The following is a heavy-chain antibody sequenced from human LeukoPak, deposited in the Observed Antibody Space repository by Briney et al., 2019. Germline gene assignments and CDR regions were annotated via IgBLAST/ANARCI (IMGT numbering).Heavy chain of an antibody. V-gene: IGHV4-39*07. CDR3: ARERSGSLLWFGELLTPNYYGYYFDY. CDR2: IYYSGST. CDR1: GGSISSSSYY. J-gene: IGHJ4*02. Sequence: PSETLSLTCTVSGGSISSSSYYWGWIRQPPGKGLEWIGSIYYSGSTNYNPSLKSRVTISVDTSKNQFSLKLSSVTAADTAVYYCARERSGSLLWFGELLTPNYYGYYFDYWGQGTLVTVSS. D-gene: IGHD3-10*01.